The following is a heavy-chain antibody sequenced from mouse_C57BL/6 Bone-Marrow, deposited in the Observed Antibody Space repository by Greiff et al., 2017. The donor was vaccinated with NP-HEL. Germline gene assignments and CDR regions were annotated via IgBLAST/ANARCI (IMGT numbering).Heavy chain of an antibody. Sequence: QVQLQQPGAELVMPGASVKLSCKASGYTFTSYWMHWVKQRPGQGLEWIGEIDPSDSYTNYNQKFKGKSTLTVDKSSSTAYMQLSGLTAEDSAVYDCARWKGGLRGPGYYAMDDWGQGTSVTVSS. D-gene: IGHD1-1*01. J-gene: IGHJ4*01. CDR3: ARWKGGLRGPGYYAMDD. CDR1: GYTFTSYW. V-gene: IGHV1-69*01. CDR2: IDPSDSYT.